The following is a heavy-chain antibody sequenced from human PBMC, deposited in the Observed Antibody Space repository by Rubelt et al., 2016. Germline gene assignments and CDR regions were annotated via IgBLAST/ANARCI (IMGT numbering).Heavy chain of an antibody. CDR2: INHSGST. D-gene: IGHD2-2*01. CDR3: ARFIVVPAAIYYYYYGMDV. V-gene: IGHV4-34*01. Sequence: QVQLQQWGAGLLKPSETLSLTCAVYGGSFSGYYWSWIRQPPGKGLEWIGEINHSGSTNYNPSLKGRVTIAVDTSKNQFSLKLSSVTAAETAVYYCARFIVVPAAIYYYYYGMDVWGQGTTVTVSS. CDR1: GGSFSGYY. J-gene: IGHJ6*02.